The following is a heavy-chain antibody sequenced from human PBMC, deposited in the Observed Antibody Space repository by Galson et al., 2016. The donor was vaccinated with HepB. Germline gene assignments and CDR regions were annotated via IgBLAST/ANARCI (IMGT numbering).Heavy chain of an antibody. D-gene: IGHD4-23*01. V-gene: IGHV4-31*03. J-gene: IGHJ3*02. CDR2: ISYSGNT. CDR3: ARAGYGDDSGGAFDI. Sequence: TLSLTCSVSGDSISSASYYWTWIRQHPGKGLEWIGDISYSGNTYYNPSLKSRVTISLDTSKNHFSLKLTSVTAADTAVYSCARAGYGDDSGGAFDIWGQGTMVTVSS. CDR1: GDSISSASYY.